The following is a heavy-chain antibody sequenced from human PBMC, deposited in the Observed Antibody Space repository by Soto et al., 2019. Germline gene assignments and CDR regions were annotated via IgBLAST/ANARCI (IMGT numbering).Heavy chain of an antibody. CDR1: GFTFSNAW. V-gene: IGHV3-15*07. CDR3: ATNYGDSNLVAFDI. Sequence: GGSLRLSCAASGFTFSNAWMNWVRQAPGKGLEWVGRIKSKTDGGTTDYAAPVKGRFTISRDNAKNSLYLQMNSLRAEDTAVYYCATNYGDSNLVAFDIWGQGTMVTVSS. J-gene: IGHJ3*02. CDR2: IKSKTDGGTT. D-gene: IGHD4-17*01.